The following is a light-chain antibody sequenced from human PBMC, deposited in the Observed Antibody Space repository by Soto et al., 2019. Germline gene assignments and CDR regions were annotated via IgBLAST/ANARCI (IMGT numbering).Light chain of an antibody. J-gene: IGKJ2*01. V-gene: IGKV3-11*01. CDR2: DAS. CDR3: QQRSNWPGT. Sequence: EIVVTQSPATLSLSPGERATLSCRASQSVSTYVAWFQHKLGQAPRLLIYDASYRAIGVPARFSGGGSGTDFTLTISSLEPEDFAVYYCQQRSNWPGTFGRGTKLAIK. CDR1: QSVSTY.